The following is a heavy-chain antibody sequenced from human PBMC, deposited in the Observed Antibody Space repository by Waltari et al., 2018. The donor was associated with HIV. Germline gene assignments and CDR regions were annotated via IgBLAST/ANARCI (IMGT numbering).Heavy chain of an antibody. J-gene: IGHJ4*02. D-gene: IGHD4-17*01. V-gene: IGHV4-39*07. CDR1: GGSISSNVSH. Sequence: QLRLQESGPRLGKPSEPLSLTCSVPGGSISSNVSHWGWIRLSPGKGLEWIGSIYYPANTYYKPSLKRRVTISIDTSKNQFSLRLTSVTAADTAIYYCVAQDYSDSVDWWGQGTLVTVFS. CDR3: VAQDYSDSVDW. CDR2: IYYPANT.